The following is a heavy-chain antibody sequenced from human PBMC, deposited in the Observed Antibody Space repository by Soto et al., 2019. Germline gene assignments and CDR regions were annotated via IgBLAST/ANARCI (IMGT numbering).Heavy chain of an antibody. CDR2: IYHSGST. J-gene: IGHJ4*02. Sequence: QVQLQESGPGLVKPSGTLSLTCAVSGGSISSSNWWRWVRQPPGKGLEWIGEIYHSGSTNYNPSLKIRVTISVDKAKNQFSLKLSSVTAADTAVYYCAKSIAARLINSFDYWGQGTLVTVSS. D-gene: IGHD6-6*01. CDR1: GGSISSSNW. CDR3: AKSIAARLINSFDY. V-gene: IGHV4-4*02.